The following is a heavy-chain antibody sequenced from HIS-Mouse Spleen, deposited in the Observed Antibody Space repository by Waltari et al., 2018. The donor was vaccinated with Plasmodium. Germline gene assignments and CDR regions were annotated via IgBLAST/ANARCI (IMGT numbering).Heavy chain of an antibody. CDR3: ARVLGYKAAAGTFVEYFQH. D-gene: IGHD6-13*01. Sequence: QVQLVQSGAEVKKPGASVKVSCKASGYTFTGYYIHWVRQAPGQGIEWMGWINPNSGGTNYAQKFQGRVTRTRDTSISTAYMELSRLRSDDTAVYYCARVLGYKAAAGTFVEYFQHWGQGTLVTVSS. V-gene: IGHV1-2*02. CDR2: INPNSGGT. CDR1: GYTFTGYY. J-gene: IGHJ1*01.